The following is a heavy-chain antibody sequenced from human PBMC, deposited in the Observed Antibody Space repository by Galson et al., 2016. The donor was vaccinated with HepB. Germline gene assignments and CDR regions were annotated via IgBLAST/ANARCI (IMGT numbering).Heavy chain of an antibody. J-gene: IGHJ6*03. D-gene: IGHD5-24*01. Sequence: SLRLSCAASGLTFSMNAMHWVRQAPGKGPEWVAVILYDGSNKYYAGSVKGRFTISRDNSKNTLYLQMNSLRGEDTAVYYCAREGDGYNDYYYMDVWGRGTTVTVSS. CDR1: GLTFSMNA. CDR2: ILYDGSNK. CDR3: AREGDGYNDYYYMDV. V-gene: IGHV3-30-3*01.